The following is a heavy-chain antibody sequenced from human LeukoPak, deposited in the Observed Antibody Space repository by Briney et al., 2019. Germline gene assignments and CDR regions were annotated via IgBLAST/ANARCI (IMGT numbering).Heavy chain of an antibody. CDR2: IYTSGST. D-gene: IGHD3-10*01. J-gene: IGHJ5*02. V-gene: IGHV4-4*07. CDR1: GGSISSYY. Sequence: KPSETLSLTCTVSGGSISSYYWSWTRQPAGKGLELIGRIYTSGSTNYNPSLKSRVTMSVDTSKNQFSLKLSSVTAADKAVYYCARDYYGSGSYYNNWFDPWGQGTLVTVSS. CDR3: ARDYYGSGSYYNNWFDP.